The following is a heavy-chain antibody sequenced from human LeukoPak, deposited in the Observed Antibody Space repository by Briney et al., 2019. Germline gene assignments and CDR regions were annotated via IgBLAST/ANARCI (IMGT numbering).Heavy chain of an antibody. D-gene: IGHD6-6*01. Sequence: GSLRLSCAASGFTFRNYGMNWVRQAPGKGLEWVSYISSTSSNIAYADSVKGRFAISRDNIKNSLYLQINSLRVEDTSVYYCARGGAARPDYWGQGTLVTVSS. CDR2: ISSTSSNI. CDR3: ARGGAARPDY. J-gene: IGHJ4*02. V-gene: IGHV3-48*04. CDR1: GFTFRNYG.